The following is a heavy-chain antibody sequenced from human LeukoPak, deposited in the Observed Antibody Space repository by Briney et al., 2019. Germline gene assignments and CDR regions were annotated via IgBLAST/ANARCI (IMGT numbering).Heavy chain of an antibody. Sequence: SETLSLTCTVSGGSISSYYWSWIRQPPGKGLEGIGYIYYSGSTNYNPSLKSRVTISVDTSKNQFSLKLSSVTAADTAVYYCARGGSGSYYGGYYFDYWGQGTLVTVSS. D-gene: IGHD1-26*01. CDR2: IYYSGST. CDR1: GGSISSYY. J-gene: IGHJ4*02. V-gene: IGHV4-59*01. CDR3: ARGGSGSYYGGYYFDY.